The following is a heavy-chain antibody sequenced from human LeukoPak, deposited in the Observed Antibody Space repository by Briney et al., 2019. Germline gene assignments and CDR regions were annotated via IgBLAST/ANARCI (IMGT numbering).Heavy chain of an antibody. CDR2: IRPDGRET. J-gene: IGHJ4*02. D-gene: IGHD4-11*01. Sequence: PGGSLRLSCAASGFTFTNHWMHWVRQAPGKGLVWVSRIRPDGRETNHADSVKGRFTISRDNAKNTLYLQMNSLRAEDTAVYYCARIDHYSGPFDYWGQGTLVTVSS. CDR1: GFTFTNHW. V-gene: IGHV3-74*01. CDR3: ARIDHYSGPFDY.